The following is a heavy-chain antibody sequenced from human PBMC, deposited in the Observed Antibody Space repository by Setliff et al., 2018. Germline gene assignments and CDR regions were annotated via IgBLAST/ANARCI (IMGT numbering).Heavy chain of an antibody. CDR3: ARDEYGSGSYPPDY. V-gene: IGHV1-18*01. Sequence: GASVKVSCKASGYTFTSYGFSWVRQAPGQGLEWMGWISVYNGKTKYAQKFQGRVTITADESTSTAYMELSSLRSEDTAVYYCARDEYGSGSYPPDYWGQGTLVTVSS. D-gene: IGHD3-10*01. CDR2: ISVYNGKT. J-gene: IGHJ4*02. CDR1: GYTFTSYG.